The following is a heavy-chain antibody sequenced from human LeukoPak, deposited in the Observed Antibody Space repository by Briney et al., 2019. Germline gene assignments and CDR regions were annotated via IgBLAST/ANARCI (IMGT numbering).Heavy chain of an antibody. CDR1: GGTFSSYA. J-gene: IGHJ4*02. V-gene: IGHV1-69*06. Sequence: SVKVSCKASGGTFSSYAISWVRQAPGQGLEWMRGIIPIFGTANYAQKFQGRVTITADKSTSTAYMELSSLRSEDTAVYYCARGPYSSSWAGSYFDYWGQGTLVTVSS. D-gene: IGHD6-13*01. CDR2: IIPIFGTA. CDR3: ARGPYSSSWAGSYFDY.